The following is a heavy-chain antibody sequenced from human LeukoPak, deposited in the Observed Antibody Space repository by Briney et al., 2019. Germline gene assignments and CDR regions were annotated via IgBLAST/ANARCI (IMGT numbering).Heavy chain of an antibody. J-gene: IGHJ6*03. CDR1: GYTFTGYY. Sequence: GASVKVSCKASGYTFTGYYMHWVRQPPGQGLEWMGWINPNSGGTNYAQKFQGRVTMTRDTSISTAYMELSRLRSDDTAVYYCARQNILTGYYFAYYYYYMDVWGKGTTVTVSS. CDR2: INPNSGGT. CDR3: ARQNILTGYYFAYYYYYMDV. V-gene: IGHV1-2*02. D-gene: IGHD3-9*01.